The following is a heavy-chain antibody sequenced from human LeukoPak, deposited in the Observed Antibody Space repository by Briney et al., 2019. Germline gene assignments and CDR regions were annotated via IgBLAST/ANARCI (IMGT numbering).Heavy chain of an antibody. D-gene: IGHD3-22*01. CDR2: ISAYNGNT. J-gene: IGHJ2*01. CDR3: ARDLEDYYDSSGSRVWYFDL. CDR1: GYIFTSYD. V-gene: IGHV1-18*01. Sequence: ASVKVSCKASGYIFTSYDINWVRQAPGQGLEWMGWISAYNGNTNYAQKLQGRVTMTTDTSTSTAYMELRSLRSDDTAVYYCARDLEDYYDSSGSRVWYFDLWGRGTLVTVSS.